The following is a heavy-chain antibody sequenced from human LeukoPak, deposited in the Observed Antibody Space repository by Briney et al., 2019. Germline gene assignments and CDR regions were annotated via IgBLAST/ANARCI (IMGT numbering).Heavy chain of an antibody. D-gene: IGHD4-11*01. V-gene: IGHV3-20*04. CDR3: ARGLQTLYYYYYYYMDV. CDR2: INWNGGST. Sequence: GGSLRLSCAASGFTFGDYGMSWVRQAPGKGLEWVSGINWNGGSTGYADSVKGRFTISRDNAKNSLYLQMNSLRAEDTALYYCARGLQTLYYYYYYYMDVWGKGTTVTVSS. J-gene: IGHJ6*03. CDR1: GFTFGDYG.